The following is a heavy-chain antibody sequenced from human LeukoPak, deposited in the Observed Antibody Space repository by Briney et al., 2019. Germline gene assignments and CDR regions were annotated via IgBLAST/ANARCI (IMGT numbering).Heavy chain of an antibody. CDR3: AKSNGYGLVDI. D-gene: IGHD3-10*01. CDR1: GGSISSYS. CDR2: IYYSGST. V-gene: IGHV4-59*12. Sequence: SETLSLTCTVSGGSISSYSWSWIRQPPGKGLEWIGYIYYSGSTNYNPSLKSRVTISVDTSKNQFSLKLSSVTAADTAVYYCAKSNGYGLVDIWGRGTMVTVSS. J-gene: IGHJ3*02.